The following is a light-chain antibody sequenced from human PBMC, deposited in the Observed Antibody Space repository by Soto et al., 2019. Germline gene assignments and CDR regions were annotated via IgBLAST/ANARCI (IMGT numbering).Light chain of an antibody. CDR2: EVN. Sequence: QSALTQPPSVSGSPGQSVTISCTGTSSDVGAYNRVSWYQQPPGTAPKLLIYEVNNRPSGVPDRFSGSKSGNTASLTISGLQAEDEADYYCSSFTSRETRVFGGGTKL. V-gene: IGLV2-18*02. J-gene: IGLJ3*02. CDR3: SSFTSRETRV. CDR1: SSDVGAYNR.